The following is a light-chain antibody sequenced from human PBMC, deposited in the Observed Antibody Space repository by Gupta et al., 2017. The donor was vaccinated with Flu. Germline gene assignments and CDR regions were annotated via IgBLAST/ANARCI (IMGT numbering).Light chain of an antibody. J-gene: IGLJ2*01. CDR1: SGSIASQY. CDR3: QCYDGRNRCV. Sequence: NFMLIQPHSVSESPGKTVTISCTRSSGSIASQYVQWHRQRPGSAPTPVIFEDDQRPSGVPARFSGSIDSSSNSAYLTISGLKTDDEADYYCQCYDGRNRCVFGGGTTVTVL. V-gene: IGLV6-57*03. CDR2: EDD.